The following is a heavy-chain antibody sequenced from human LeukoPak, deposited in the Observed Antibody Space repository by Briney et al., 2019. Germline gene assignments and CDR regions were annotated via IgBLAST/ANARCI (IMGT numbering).Heavy chain of an antibody. D-gene: IGHD3-10*01. CDR3: ARDTRFGALYDSSYHGMDV. CDR1: GFIFSTYS. J-gene: IGHJ6*04. V-gene: IGHV3-21*01. Sequence: GGSLRLSCAASGFIFSTYSMNWVRQAPGKGLEWVSSISSSSSHIYYADSVKGRLTISRDNAKNSLYLQIYSLRAQDTAVYYCARDTRFGALYDSSYHGMDVWGKGTTVTVSS. CDR2: ISSSSSHI.